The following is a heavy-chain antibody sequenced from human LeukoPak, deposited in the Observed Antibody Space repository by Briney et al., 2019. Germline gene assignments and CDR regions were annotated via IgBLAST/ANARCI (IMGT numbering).Heavy chain of an antibody. CDR3: ASACSGGSCYLDKPFDY. D-gene: IGHD2-15*01. CDR2: INPSGGST. Sequence: ASVKVSCKASGYTFTSYYMHWVRQAPGQGLEWMGIINPSGGSTSYAQKFQGRVTMTRDTATSTGYMELSSLRSEDTAVYYCASACSGGSCYLDKPFDYWGQGTLVTVSS. J-gene: IGHJ4*02. V-gene: IGHV1-46*01. CDR1: GYTFTSYY.